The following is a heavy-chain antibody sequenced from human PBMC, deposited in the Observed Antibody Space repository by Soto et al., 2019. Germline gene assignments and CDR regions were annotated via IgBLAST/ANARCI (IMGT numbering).Heavy chain of an antibody. J-gene: IGHJ6*02. V-gene: IGHV1-24*01. CDR1: GYTLTELS. CDR2: FDPEDAET. Sequence: ASVKVSCKVSGYTLTELSMHWVRQAPGKRLEWLGGFDPEDAETIYAQKFQGRVTMTEDTSTDTAYMELSSLRSEDTAVYYCATYYDFWSGYSPYYYYGMDVWGQGTTVTVSS. CDR3: ATYYDFWSGYSPYYYYGMDV. D-gene: IGHD3-3*01.